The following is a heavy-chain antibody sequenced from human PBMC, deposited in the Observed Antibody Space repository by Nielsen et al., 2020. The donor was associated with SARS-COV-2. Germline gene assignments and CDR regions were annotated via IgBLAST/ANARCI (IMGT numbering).Heavy chain of an antibody. J-gene: IGHJ4*02. CDR1: GFTFSSYG. CDR2: ISYDGSNK. D-gene: IGHD6-13*01. CDR3: AKIAAATASADY. V-gene: IGHV3-30*18. Sequence: GESLKISCAASGFTFSSYGMHWVRQAPGKGLEWVAVISYDGSNKYYADSVKGRFTISRDNSKNTLYLQMNSLGAEDTAVYYCAKIAAATASADYWGQGTLVTVSS.